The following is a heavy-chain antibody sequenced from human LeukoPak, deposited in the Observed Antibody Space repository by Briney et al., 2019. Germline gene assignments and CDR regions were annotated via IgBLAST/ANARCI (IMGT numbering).Heavy chain of an antibody. J-gene: IGHJ4*02. CDR3: ARGFLYYFDY. V-gene: IGHV1-2*06. CDR1: GYTFTGYY. CDR2: INPNTGVT. Sequence: RASVKVSCKASGYTFTGYYMHWLRQAPGQGLEWMGRINPNTGVTNYAQKFQGRVTMTRDTSISTAYMELSRLRSDDTAVYYCARGFLYYFDYWGQGTLVTVSS. D-gene: IGHD2/OR15-2a*01.